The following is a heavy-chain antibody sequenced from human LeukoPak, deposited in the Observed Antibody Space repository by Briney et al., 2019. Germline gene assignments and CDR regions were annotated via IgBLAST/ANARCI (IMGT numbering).Heavy chain of an antibody. CDR1: GFTFSDHF. V-gene: IGHV3-72*01. CDR2: SRNEANAYTT. Sequence: GGPLRLSCAASGFTFSDHFMTWIRQAPGKGLEWVGRSRNEANAYTTDYAASVKGRFTISRDDSKNSLYLQMNSLKTEDTAVYYCARVNGVYWYFDLWGRGTLVTVSS. D-gene: IGHD3-10*01. J-gene: IGHJ2*01. CDR3: ARVNGVYWYFDL.